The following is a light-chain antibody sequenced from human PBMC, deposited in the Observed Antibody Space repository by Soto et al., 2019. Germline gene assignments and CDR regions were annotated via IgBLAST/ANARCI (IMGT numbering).Light chain of an antibody. CDR1: SSDDGGYNY. CDR3: SSYSDTNTLEV. CDR2: EVS. J-gene: IGLJ1*01. Sequence: QSVLTQPASVSGSPGQSITISCTGTSSDDGGYNYVSWFQQHPGKAPKLMIYEVSNRPSGVSNRFSGSKSGNTASLTISGLQAEDEADYYCSSYSDTNTLEVFGTGTKLTVL. V-gene: IGLV2-14*01.